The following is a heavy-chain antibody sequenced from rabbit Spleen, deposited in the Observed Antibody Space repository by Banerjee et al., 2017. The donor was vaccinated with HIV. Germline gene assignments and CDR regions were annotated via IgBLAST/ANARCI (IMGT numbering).Heavy chain of an antibody. Sequence: EESGGGLVKPGGTLTLTCTVSGFSFSSNWICWVRQAPGKGLEWIACIDTSDGDTDYANWPKGRFTISKTSSTTVTLQMTSLTAADTATYFCARNYVNAFDPWGPGTLVTVS. CDR2: IDTSDGDT. V-gene: IGHV1S45*01. D-gene: IGHD1-1*01. CDR3: ARNYVNAFDP. CDR1: GFSFSSNW. J-gene: IGHJ2*01.